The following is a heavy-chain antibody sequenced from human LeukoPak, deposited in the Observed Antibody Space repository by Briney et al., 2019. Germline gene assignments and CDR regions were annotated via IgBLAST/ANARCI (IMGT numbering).Heavy chain of an antibody. CDR1: GYTLTELS. V-gene: IGHV1-24*01. Sequence: ASVKVSCKVSGYTLTELSMHWVRQAPGKGLEWMGGFDPEDGETIYAQRFQGRVTMTEDTSTDTAYMELSSLRSEDTAVYYCARDYFRGTPRLWFDYWGQGTLVTVSS. CDR3: ARDYFRGTPRLWFDY. CDR2: FDPEDGET. D-gene: IGHD5-18*01. J-gene: IGHJ4*02.